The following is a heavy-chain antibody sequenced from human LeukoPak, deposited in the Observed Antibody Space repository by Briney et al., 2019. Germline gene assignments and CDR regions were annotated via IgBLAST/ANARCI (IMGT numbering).Heavy chain of an antibody. CDR3: ARDLASSATGHFDY. D-gene: IGHD6-25*01. V-gene: IGHV4-39*07. CDR1: GGSISSSSYY. CDR2: IYYSGST. Sequence: SETLSLTCTVSGGSISSSSYYWGWIRQPPGKGLEWIGSIYYSGSTYYNPPLKSRVTISVDTSKNQFSLKLSSVTAADTAVYYCARDLASSATGHFDYWGQGTLVTVSS. J-gene: IGHJ4*02.